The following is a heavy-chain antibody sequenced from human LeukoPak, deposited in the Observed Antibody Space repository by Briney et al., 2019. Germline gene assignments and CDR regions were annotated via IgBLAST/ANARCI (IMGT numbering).Heavy chain of an antibody. Sequence: GASVKVSCKASGYTFTGYYMHWVRQAPGQGLEWMGWIIPNSGGTNYAQKFQGRVTMTRDTSISTAYMELSRLRSDDTAVYYCARGDIVVLPAGIPHNWFDPWGQGTLVTVSS. CDR1: GYTFTGYY. CDR2: IIPNSGGT. J-gene: IGHJ5*02. CDR3: ARGDIVVLPAGIPHNWFDP. D-gene: IGHD2-2*02. V-gene: IGHV1-2*02.